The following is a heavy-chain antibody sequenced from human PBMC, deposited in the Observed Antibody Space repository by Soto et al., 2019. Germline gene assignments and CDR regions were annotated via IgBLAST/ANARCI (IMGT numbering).Heavy chain of an antibody. CDR2: INYGGGT. CDR3: ASQYYYDSSGSQTFDY. D-gene: IGHD3-22*01. Sequence: SETLSLTCAVYGGSFSDYYWSWIRQAPGKGLEWIGDINYGGGTNYNPSPKSRVTISVDTSKNQFPLKLSSVTAADTAVYYCASQYYYDSSGSQTFDYWGQGTQVTVSS. CDR1: GGSFSDYY. V-gene: IGHV4-34*01. J-gene: IGHJ4*02.